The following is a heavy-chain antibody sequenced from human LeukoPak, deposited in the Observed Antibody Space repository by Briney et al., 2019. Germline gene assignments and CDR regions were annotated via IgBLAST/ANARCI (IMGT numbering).Heavy chain of an antibody. CDR2: IKSKSDGGAT. CDR3: ATVWAAGHFDY. CDR1: GLPFTNAW. D-gene: IGHD3/OR15-3a*01. J-gene: IGHJ4*02. Sequence: GGSLRLSCAASGLPFTNAWMTWVRQAPGKGLEWVGRIKSKSDGGATDYAAPVKGGFTISRDDSKNTLYLQMSGLKTEDTAVYYCATVWAAGHFDYWGQGTLVTVSS. V-gene: IGHV3-15*01.